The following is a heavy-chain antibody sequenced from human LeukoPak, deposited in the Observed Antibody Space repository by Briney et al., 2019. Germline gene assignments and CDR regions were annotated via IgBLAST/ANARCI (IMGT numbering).Heavy chain of an antibody. CDR2: IKQGGSEK. J-gene: IGHJ4*02. CDR1: GHIFNHHW. V-gene: IGHV3-7*03. Sequence: GGSLRLSCAASGHIFNHHWMNWVRGARGKGLEWVANIKQGGSEKHYVDSVKGRFPISRDNAKNSLYLQMNRLRAEDTAVYYCERGYFGFWGQGTLVTVSS. CDR3: ERGYFGF.